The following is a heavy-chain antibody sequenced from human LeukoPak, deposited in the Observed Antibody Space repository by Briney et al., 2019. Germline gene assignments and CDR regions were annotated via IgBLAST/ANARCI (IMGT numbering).Heavy chain of an antibody. Sequence: SQTLSLTCTVSGGSISSGGYYWSWIRQPPGKGLEWIGYIYHSGSTYYNPSLKSRVTISVDRSKNQFSLKLSSVTAADTAVYYCARAGPWQIDPWGQGIPVTVSS. CDR3: ARAGPWQIDP. J-gene: IGHJ5*02. CDR2: IYHSGST. CDR1: GGSISSGGYY. V-gene: IGHV4-30-2*01. D-gene: IGHD3-10*01.